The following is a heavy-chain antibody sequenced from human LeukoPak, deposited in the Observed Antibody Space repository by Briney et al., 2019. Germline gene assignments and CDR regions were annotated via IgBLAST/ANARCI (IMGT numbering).Heavy chain of an antibody. CDR3: ASPREYYDSSGCLDY. CDR1: GGTFSSYA. Sequence: ASVKVSCKASGGTFSSYAISWVRQAPGQGLEWMGGIIPIFGTANYAQKFQGSVTITTDESTSTAYMELSSLRSEDTAVYYCASPREYYDSSGCLDYWGQGTLVTVSS. J-gene: IGHJ4*02. V-gene: IGHV1-69*05. CDR2: IIPIFGTA. D-gene: IGHD3-22*01.